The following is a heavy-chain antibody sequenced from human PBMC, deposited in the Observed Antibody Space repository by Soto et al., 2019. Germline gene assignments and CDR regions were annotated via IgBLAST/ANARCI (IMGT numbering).Heavy chain of an antibody. CDR3: ARGWGYDSNDYYYAY. Sequence: QVQLVQSGAEVRKPGSSVKVSCKASGGTFSRHAISWVRQAPGQGLEWMGGIIPIFGTANHAQKFQGRVTIIADESTSTVYMELSRLRSEDTAMYYCARGWGYDSNDYYYAYWGQGTLVIVS. CDR2: IIPIFGTA. CDR1: GGTFSRHA. J-gene: IGHJ4*02. D-gene: IGHD3-22*01. V-gene: IGHV1-69*01.